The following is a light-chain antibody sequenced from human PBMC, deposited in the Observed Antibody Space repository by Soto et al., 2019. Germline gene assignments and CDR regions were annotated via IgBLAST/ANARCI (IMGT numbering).Light chain of an antibody. CDR2: GAS. CDR3: QQYSAWYT. CDR1: QNINNW. J-gene: IGKJ2*01. Sequence: DIQMTQSPSTLSASVGDRVTITCRASQNINNWLAWYQQKRGKAPNLLIYGASTLESGVPSRFSGSGFGTEFTLTISSPQPDDFATYYCQQYSAWYTFGQGTELEI. V-gene: IGKV1-5*01.